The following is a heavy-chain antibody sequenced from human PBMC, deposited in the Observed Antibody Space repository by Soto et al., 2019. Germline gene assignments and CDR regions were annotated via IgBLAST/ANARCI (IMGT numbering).Heavy chain of an antibody. CDR1: GYSFTSYW. Sequence: PGESLKISCKGSGYSFTSYWISWVRQMPGKGLEWMGRIDPSDSYTNYSPSFQGHVTISADKSISTAYLQWSSLKASDTAMYYCARQVVVVAATDYYYGMDVWGQGTTVTVSS. D-gene: IGHD2-15*01. V-gene: IGHV5-10-1*01. CDR2: IDPSDSYT. CDR3: ARQVVVVAATDYYYGMDV. J-gene: IGHJ6*02.